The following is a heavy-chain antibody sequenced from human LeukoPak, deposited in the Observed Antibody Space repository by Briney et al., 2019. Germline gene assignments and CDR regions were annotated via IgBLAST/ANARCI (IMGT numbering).Heavy chain of an antibody. CDR1: GGSIISTSFY. CDR3: ARLYYDSRGYYWFDR. V-gene: IGHV4-39*01. J-gene: IGHJ5*02. D-gene: IGHD3-22*01. CDR2: IYHSGST. Sequence: SETLSLTCTVSGGSIISTSFYWGWIRQPPGKGLAWLGSIYHSGSTYDNLSLKSRVTISVDRSKNQFSLKLSSVTAADTAVYYCARLYYDSRGYYWFDRWGQGTLVTVSS.